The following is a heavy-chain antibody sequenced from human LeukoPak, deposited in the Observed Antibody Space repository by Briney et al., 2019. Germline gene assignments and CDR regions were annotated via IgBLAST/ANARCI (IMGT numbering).Heavy chain of an antibody. CDR2: ISYDGSNK. Sequence: GRSLRLSCAASGSTFSSYAMHWVRQAPGKGLEWVAAISYDGSNKYYADSVKGRFTISRDNSKNTLYLQVNSLRAEDTAVYYCAKDRDENDYFDYWGQGTLVTVSS. V-gene: IGHV3-30*04. CDR3: AKDRDENDYFDY. J-gene: IGHJ4*02. CDR1: GSTFSSYA. D-gene: IGHD1-1*01.